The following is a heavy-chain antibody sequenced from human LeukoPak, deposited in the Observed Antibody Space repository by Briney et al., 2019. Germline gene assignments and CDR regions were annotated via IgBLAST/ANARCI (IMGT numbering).Heavy chain of an antibody. Sequence: PGGSLRLSCAASGFTFNKHSMNWVRQAPGKGLEWISYISGSSSSIQYADPVKGRFTISRDNSKNTLYLQMNSLRAEDTAVYYCARGIAAAGKWNYFDYWGQGTLVTVSS. D-gene: IGHD6-13*01. CDR1: GFTFNKHS. V-gene: IGHV3-48*01. J-gene: IGHJ4*02. CDR2: ISGSSSSI. CDR3: ARGIAAAGKWNYFDY.